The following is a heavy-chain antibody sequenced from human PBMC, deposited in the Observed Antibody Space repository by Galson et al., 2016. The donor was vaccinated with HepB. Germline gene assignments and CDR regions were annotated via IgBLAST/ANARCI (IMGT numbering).Heavy chain of an antibody. V-gene: IGHV3-64D*06. D-gene: IGHD5-24*01. J-gene: IGHJ4*02. CDR2: ISADGTNT. CDR1: RFALGAFA. CDR3: VKDRGRTIRDFDV. Sequence: SLRLSCAVSRFALGAFAMHWVRQTPVRGLEYVSSISADGTNTYYADSVKGRFTISRDFSKNTMYLQMSSLRTEDTAVYYCVKDRGRTIRDFDVWGQGTLVTVSS.